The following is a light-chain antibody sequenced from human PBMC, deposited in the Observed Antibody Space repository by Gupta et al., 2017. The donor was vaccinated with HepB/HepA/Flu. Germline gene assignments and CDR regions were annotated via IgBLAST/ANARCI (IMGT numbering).Light chain of an antibody. V-gene: IGLV1-47*01. J-gene: IGLJ3*02. CDR3: AAWDDFLSGPV. CDR2: RNN. Sequence: SVLAQPPPASGAPAPSGTISCSGSTSNLGNNYGHWYQQIPGMAPKLLIYRNNQRPPGVPDRFSGSKSGTSASLVVSGLRSEDEADYYCAAWDDFLSGPVFGGGTKLTVL. CDR1: TSNLGNNY.